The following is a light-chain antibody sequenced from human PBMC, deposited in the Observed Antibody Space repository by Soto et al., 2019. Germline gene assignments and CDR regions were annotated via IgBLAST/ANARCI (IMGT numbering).Light chain of an antibody. CDR2: AAS. CDR1: QSINNY. Sequence: DIQMTQSPSALSASVGDRVTITCRASQSINNYLNWYQQMPEKAPKLLIYAASTVQHGVPSRFSGGGSGTDFTLTISSPQPEDFATYYCHQSNSSPYTFGGGTNVEF. V-gene: IGKV1-39*01. CDR3: HQSNSSPYT. J-gene: IGKJ4*01.